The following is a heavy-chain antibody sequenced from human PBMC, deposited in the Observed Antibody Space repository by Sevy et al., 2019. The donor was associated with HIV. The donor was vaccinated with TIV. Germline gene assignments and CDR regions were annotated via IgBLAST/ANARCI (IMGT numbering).Heavy chain of an antibody. Sequence: GGSLRLSCAASGFTFSSYAMSWVRQAPGKGLEWVSAISGSGGSTYYAHSVKGRFTISRDNSKNTLYLQMNSLRAEDTAVYYCAKGQGVAGTDYYFDYWGQGTLVTVSS. V-gene: IGHV3-23*01. CDR3: AKGQGVAGTDYYFDY. CDR2: ISGSGGST. CDR1: GFTFSSYA. J-gene: IGHJ4*02. D-gene: IGHD6-19*01.